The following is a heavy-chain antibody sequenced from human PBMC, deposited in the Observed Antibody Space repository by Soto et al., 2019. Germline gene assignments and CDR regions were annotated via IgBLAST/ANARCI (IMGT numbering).Heavy chain of an antibody. V-gene: IGHV4-39*07. CDR2: VYYSGST. CDR1: GGSVSSSSYY. D-gene: IGHD3-3*01. CDR3: ARGMGYDFWIYYYGMDV. J-gene: IGHJ6*02. Sequence: PSETLSLTCTVSGGSVSSSSYYWGWVRQPPGKGLEWIGSVYYSGSTYYNPSLESRVTISVDKSKNQFSLKLSSVTAADTAVYYCARGMGYDFWIYYYGMDVWGQGTTVTVSS.